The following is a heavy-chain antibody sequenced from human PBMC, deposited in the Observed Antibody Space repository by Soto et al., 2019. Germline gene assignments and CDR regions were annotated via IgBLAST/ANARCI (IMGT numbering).Heavy chain of an antibody. Sequence: PSETLSLTCAVSGGSISSGGYSWSWIRQPPGKGLEWIGYIYHSGSTYYNPSLKSRVTISVDRSKNQFSLKVNSVTAADTAVYFCAREKWVATGFYGLDVWGQGTTVTVSS. CDR3: AREKWVATGFYGLDV. V-gene: IGHV4-30-2*01. CDR2: IYHSGST. D-gene: IGHD5-12*01. J-gene: IGHJ6*02. CDR1: GGSISSGGYS.